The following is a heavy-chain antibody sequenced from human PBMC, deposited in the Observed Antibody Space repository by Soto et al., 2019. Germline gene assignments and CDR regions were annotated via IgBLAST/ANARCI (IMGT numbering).Heavy chain of an antibody. V-gene: IGHV1-2*02. D-gene: IGHD4-4*01. CDR2: INPNSGAT. CDR1: GYTFTGYY. Sequence: WASVKVSFKPSGYTFTGYYIHWVRQAPGQGLEWMGWINPNSGATNYALKFQGRVTMTRDTSISAAYMELNSLTSDDTAVYYCARSRSTDYSIDHWGQGTLVT. J-gene: IGHJ4*02. CDR3: ARSRSTDYSIDH.